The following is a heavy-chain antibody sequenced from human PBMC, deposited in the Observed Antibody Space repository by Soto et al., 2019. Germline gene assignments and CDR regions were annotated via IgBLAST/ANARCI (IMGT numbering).Heavy chain of an antibody. Sequence: PSETLSLTCTVSGGSISSYYWSWTRQPPGKGLEWIGYIYYSGTTSYNPSLKSRVVISLDTSKNQFSLRLTSVTAADTAVYFCARVRTEYAGLDYWGQGTPVTVSS. D-gene: IGHD2-2*01. CDR1: GGSISSYY. J-gene: IGHJ4*02. V-gene: IGHV4-59*12. CDR2: IYYSGTT. CDR3: ARVRTEYAGLDY.